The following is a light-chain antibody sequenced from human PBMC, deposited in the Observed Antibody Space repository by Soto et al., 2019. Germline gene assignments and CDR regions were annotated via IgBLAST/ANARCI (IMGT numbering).Light chain of an antibody. CDR2: DVS. Sequence: DIQITQSPSTLSASVGDRVTITCRASQSSSTWLAWYQQKPGKAPKLLIYDVSSLKSGVPSRFSGSGSGTEFTLTISSLQPDDFATYYCQQYNSYPWTFGQGTKVDIK. CDR1: QSSSTW. V-gene: IGKV1-5*01. J-gene: IGKJ1*01. CDR3: QQYNSYPWT.